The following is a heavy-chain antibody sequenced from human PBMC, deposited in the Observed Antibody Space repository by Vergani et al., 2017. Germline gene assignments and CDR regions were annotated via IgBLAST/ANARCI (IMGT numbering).Heavy chain of an antibody. J-gene: IGHJ4*02. CDR2: IGTAGDT. D-gene: IGHD2-2*02. V-gene: IGHV3-13*01. CDR1: GFTFSSYD. Sequence: EVQLVESGGGLVQPGGSLRLSCAASGFTFSSYDMHWVRQATGKGLEWVSAIGTAGDTYYPGSVKGRFTISRENAKNSLYLQMNSLRAGDTAVYYCARGAEYCSSTICYILFDYWGQGTLVTVSS. CDR3: ARGAEYCSSTICYILFDY.